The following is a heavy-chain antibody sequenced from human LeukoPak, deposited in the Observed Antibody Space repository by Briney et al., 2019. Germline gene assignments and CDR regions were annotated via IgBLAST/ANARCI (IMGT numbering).Heavy chain of an antibody. CDR3: AKAGDDFWSAV. D-gene: IGHD3-3*01. CDR1: GYTFISYG. CDR2: ISAYNGNR. Sequence: ASVKVSCKASGYTFISYGISWVRQAPGQGLEWMGWISAYNGNRNYAQKFQGRVTMTTDTSTSTAYMELRSLRSDDTDLYYCAKAGDDFWSAVWGQGALVTVSS. V-gene: IGHV1-18*01. J-gene: IGHJ4*02.